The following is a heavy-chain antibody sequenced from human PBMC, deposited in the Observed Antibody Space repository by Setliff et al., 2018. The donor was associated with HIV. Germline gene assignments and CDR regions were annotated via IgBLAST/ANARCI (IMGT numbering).Heavy chain of an antibody. D-gene: IGHD6-13*01. Sequence: KASETLSLTCTVSGDSVSSRSYYWSWIRQPPGKGLEWIGYIYYSGSTNYNPSLKSRVTISVDTSKNQLSLKLRSVTAADTAVYYCARIGSGWSVGWFDPWGQGTLVTVSS. V-gene: IGHV4-61*01. CDR3: ARIGSGWSVGWFDP. CDR2: IYYSGST. J-gene: IGHJ5*02. CDR1: GDSVSSRSYY.